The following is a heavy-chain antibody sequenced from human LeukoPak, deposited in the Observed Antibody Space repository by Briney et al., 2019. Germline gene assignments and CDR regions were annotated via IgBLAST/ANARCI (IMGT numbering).Heavy chain of an antibody. V-gene: IGHV3-30-3*01. J-gene: IGHJ4*02. CDR3: ARDTSLQGSVGATIFDY. CDR2: ILYDGSNK. CDR1: GFTFSSYA. Sequence: QPGRSLLLSCAASGFTFSSYAMHWFRQPPGKGLEWVAVILYDGSNKYYADSVKGRFTISRDNSKNTLCLQMNSLRAEDTAVYYCARDTSLQGSVGATIFDYWGQGTLVTVSS. D-gene: IGHD1-26*01.